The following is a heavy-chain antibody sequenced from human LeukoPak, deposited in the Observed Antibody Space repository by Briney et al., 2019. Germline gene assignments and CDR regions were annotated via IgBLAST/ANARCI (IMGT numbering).Heavy chain of an antibody. V-gene: IGHV4-61*01. CDR3: ARNWDY. J-gene: IGHJ4*02. Sequence: PSETLSLTCTVSGDYISSGTYYWSWIRQPPGKGLEWIGYIYYSGSTNYNPSLKSRVTISVDTSKNQFSLKLSSVTAADTAVYYCARNWDYWGQGTLVTVSS. CDR1: GDYISSGTYY. CDR2: IYYSGST.